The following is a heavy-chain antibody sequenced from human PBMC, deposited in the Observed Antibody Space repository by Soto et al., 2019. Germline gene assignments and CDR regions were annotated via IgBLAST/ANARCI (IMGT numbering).Heavy chain of an antibody. D-gene: IGHD1-26*01. J-gene: IGHJ5*02. Sequence: SETLSLTCTVSGGSISSYYWSWIRQPPGKGLEWIGYIYYSESTNYNPSLKSRVIISVDTSKNQFSLRLSSVTAADTAVYYCARGYTFPFDPWGQGTLVTVSS. CDR3: ARGYTFPFDP. V-gene: IGHV4-59*01. CDR2: IYYSEST. CDR1: GGSISSYY.